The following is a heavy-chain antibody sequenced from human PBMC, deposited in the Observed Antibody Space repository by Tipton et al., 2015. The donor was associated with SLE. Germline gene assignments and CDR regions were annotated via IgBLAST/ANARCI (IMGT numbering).Heavy chain of an antibody. CDR3: ARRCRLGLAY. V-gene: IGHV4-34*01. CDR2: INYRGGT. D-gene: IGHD1-26*01. J-gene: IGHJ4*02. CDR1: GGSFSGYF. Sequence: TLSLTCAVYGGSFSGYFWTWIRQPPGKGLEWIGEINYRGGTKYNPSLKSRGTISLDTSKSQFSLKLNSVTAADTAVYYCARRCRLGLAYWGQGTLVTVSS.